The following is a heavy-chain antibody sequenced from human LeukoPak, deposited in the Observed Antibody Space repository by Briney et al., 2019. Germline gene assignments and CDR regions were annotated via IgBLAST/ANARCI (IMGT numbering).Heavy chain of an antibody. CDR3: ARDGGYYGSGSYYNFNWFDP. V-gene: IGHV4-59*01. Sequence: SETLSLTCTVSGGSISSYYWSWIRQPPGKGLEWIGYIHDSGSTDYNPSLKSRVTISVDTSNNQFSLRLSSMTAADTAVYYCARDGGYYGSGSYYNFNWFDPWGQGTLVTVSS. CDR2: IHDSGST. J-gene: IGHJ5*02. CDR1: GGSISSYY. D-gene: IGHD3-10*01.